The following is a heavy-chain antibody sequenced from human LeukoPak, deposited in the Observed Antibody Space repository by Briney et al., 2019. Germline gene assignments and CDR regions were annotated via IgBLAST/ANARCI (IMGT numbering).Heavy chain of an antibody. CDR2: INSDGSST. J-gene: IGHJ4*02. V-gene: IGHV3-74*01. CDR3: ARDPEWLLYRYLDY. D-gene: IGHD3-3*01. CDR1: GFTISSYW. Sequence: PGGSLRLSCAASGFTISSYWMHWVRQAPGKGLVWVSRINSDGSSTSYADSVKGRFTISRDNAKNTLYLQVNSLRAEDTAVYYCARDPEWLLYRYLDYWGQGTLVTVSS.